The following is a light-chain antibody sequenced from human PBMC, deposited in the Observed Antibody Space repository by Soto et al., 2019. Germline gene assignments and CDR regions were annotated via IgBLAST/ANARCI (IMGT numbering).Light chain of an antibody. J-gene: IGLJ2*01. CDR3: SSYTTSSTVV. V-gene: IGLV2-14*01. Sequence: QPALTQPASVSGSPGQSITISCTGTSSDVGGYNYVSWFQQHPGKAPNLMIYDVYRRPSGVSYRFSGSKSGNTASLTISGLQAEDEADYYCSSYTTSSTVVFGGGTKLTVL. CDR1: SSDVGGYNY. CDR2: DVY.